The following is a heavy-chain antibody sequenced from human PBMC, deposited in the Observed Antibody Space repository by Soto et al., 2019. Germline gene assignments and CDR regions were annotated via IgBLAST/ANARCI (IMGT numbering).Heavy chain of an antibody. CDR1: GGTFSSYA. Sequence: SVKVSCKASGGTFSSYAISWVRQAPGQGLEWMGGIIPIFGTANYAQKFQGRVTITADKSTSTAYMELSSLRSEDTAVYYCASGPRGKEILWFGEEVNWFDPWGQGTLVTVSS. V-gene: IGHV1-69*06. D-gene: IGHD3-10*01. CDR3: ASGPRGKEILWFGEEVNWFDP. CDR2: IIPIFGTA. J-gene: IGHJ5*02.